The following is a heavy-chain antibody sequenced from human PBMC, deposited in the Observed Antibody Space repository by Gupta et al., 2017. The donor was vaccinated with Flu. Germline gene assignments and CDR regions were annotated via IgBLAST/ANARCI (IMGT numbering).Heavy chain of an antibody. CDR2: ISGSGGKT. Sequence: GLTFSNYAMTWVRQAPGKGLEWVSAISGSGGKTYYADSGKGRNTISRDNSKNTLFLQMNSLRVEDTAIYYCAKLPSVGARDLQFDYGGQGTLVTVSS. V-gene: IGHV3-23*01. CDR3: AKLPSVGARDLQFDY. D-gene: IGHD1-26*01. J-gene: IGHJ4*02. CDR1: GLTFSNYA.